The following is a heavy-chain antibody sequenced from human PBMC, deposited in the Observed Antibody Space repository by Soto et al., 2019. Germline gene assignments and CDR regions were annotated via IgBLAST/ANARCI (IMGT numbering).Heavy chain of an antibody. J-gene: IGHJ4*02. V-gene: IGHV3-66*01. CDR1: GVTVNNCF. CDR3: ARDTLGGAYDFCH. CDR2: ISDGGST. Sequence: EVQLVESGGGLVQPGGSLRLSCEASGVTVNNCFMTWVRQAPGKGLEWVSTISDGGSTYYADSVHGRFIFSRDSSRNTVYLQMNSLRAGDTAVYYCARDTLGGAYDFCHGGQGTLVTVSS. D-gene: IGHD3-3*01.